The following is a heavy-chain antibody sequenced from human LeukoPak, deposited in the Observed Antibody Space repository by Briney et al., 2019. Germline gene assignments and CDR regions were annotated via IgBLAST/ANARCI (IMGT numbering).Heavy chain of an antibody. Sequence: PSETLSLTCTVSGGSISTSTYYWGWIRQPRGKGLEWIGSIYYSGTTYYNPSLKSRVTISVDTSMNQFSLKLTSVTAADTAVYYCARDKRYFDPDYWGQGTLVTVSS. CDR2: IYYSGTT. V-gene: IGHV4-39*07. D-gene: IGHD3-9*01. CDR3: ARDKRYFDPDY. J-gene: IGHJ4*02. CDR1: GGSISTSTYY.